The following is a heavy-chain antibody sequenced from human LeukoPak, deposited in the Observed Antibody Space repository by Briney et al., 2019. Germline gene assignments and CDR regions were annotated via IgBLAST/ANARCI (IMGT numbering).Heavy chain of an antibody. CDR1: GGSISSYY. V-gene: IGHV4-59*01. J-gene: IGHJ6*02. CDR2: IYYSGST. Sequence: SETLSLTCTVSGGSISSYYWSWIRQPPGKGLNWIGYIYYSGSTNYNPSLKSRVTISVDTSKNQFSLKLSSVTAADTAVYYCARADYYYYGMDVWGQGTTVTVSS. CDR3: ARADYYYYGMDV.